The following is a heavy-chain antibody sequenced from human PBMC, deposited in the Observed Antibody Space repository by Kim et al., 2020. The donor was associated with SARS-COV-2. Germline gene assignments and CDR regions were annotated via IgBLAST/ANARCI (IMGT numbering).Heavy chain of an antibody. CDR2: IYYSGST. Sequence: SETLSLTCTVSGGSISSGGYYWSWIRQHPGKGLEWIGYIYYSGSTYYNPSLKSRVTISVDTSKNQFSLKLSSVTAADTAVYYCARDGLIAAAGTGWFDPWGQGTLVTVSS. V-gene: IGHV4-31*03. J-gene: IGHJ5*02. D-gene: IGHD6-13*01. CDR1: GGSISSGGYY. CDR3: ARDGLIAAAGTGWFDP.